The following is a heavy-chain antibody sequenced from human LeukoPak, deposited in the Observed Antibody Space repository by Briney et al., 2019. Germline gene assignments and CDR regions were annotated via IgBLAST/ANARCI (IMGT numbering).Heavy chain of an antibody. Sequence: SETLSLTCSVSGGSISSSNYYWGWIRQPPGKGLEWIGNIYYTGSTYCNPSLKSRVTISTDTSKNQFSLKLSSVTAADTAVYYCTRGGTGSGSSFWFDPWGQGTLVTVSS. CDR1: GGSISSSNYY. D-gene: IGHD3-10*01. CDR3: TRGGTGSGSSFWFDP. CDR2: IYYTGST. J-gene: IGHJ5*02. V-gene: IGHV4-39*01.